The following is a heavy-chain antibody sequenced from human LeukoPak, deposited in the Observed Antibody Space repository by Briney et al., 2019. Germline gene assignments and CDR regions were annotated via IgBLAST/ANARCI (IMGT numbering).Heavy chain of an antibody. D-gene: IGHD6-13*01. J-gene: IGHJ4*02. CDR3: ARGGSAAKYYFDS. V-gene: IGHV4-59*11. CDR2: TFYSGTT. CDR1: NDSISPLY. Sequence: SETLSLTCTVSNDSISPLYWGWIRQPPGKGLEFIGYTFYSGTTNFNPSLKSRVTLSVDTSKNQFSLRLNSVTAADTAVYYCARGGSAAKYYFDSWGQGTLVTVSS.